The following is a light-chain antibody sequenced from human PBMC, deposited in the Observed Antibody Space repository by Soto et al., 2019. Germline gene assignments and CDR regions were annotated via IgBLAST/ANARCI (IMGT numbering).Light chain of an antibody. V-gene: IGLV4-69*01. J-gene: IGLJ2*01. CDR1: SGYSSYA. Sequence: QLVLTQSPSASASLGASVKLTCTLSSGYSSYAIAWHQQQPEKGPRYLMKVNSDGSHSKGDGIPDRFSGSSSGAERYLTVSSLQSEDEADYYCQTWGTGSHVVFGGGTKLTVL. CDR3: QTWGTGSHVV. CDR2: VNSDGSH.